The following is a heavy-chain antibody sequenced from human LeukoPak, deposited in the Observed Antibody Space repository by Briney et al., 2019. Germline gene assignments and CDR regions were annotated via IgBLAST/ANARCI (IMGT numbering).Heavy chain of an antibody. J-gene: IGHJ3*02. V-gene: IGHV3-30-3*01. CDR3: ARGRSGAFDI. CDR1: GFTFSSYA. Sequence: PGGSLRLSCAATGFTFSSYAMHWVRQAPGKGLEWVAVISYDGSNKYYADSVKGRFTISRDNSKNTLYLQMNSLRAEGTAVYYCARGRSGAFDIWGQGTMVTVSS. CDR2: ISYDGSNK.